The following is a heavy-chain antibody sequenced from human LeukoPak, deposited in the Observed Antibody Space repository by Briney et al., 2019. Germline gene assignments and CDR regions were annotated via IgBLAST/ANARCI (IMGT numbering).Heavy chain of an antibody. CDR3: AKERVDTAMSSSFDY. Sequence: GGSLRLSCAASGFTFSNYNIHWVRQAPGKGLEWVAFIRYDGSNKYYADSVKGRFTISRDNSKNTLYLQMNSLRAEDTAVYYCAKERVDTAMSSSFDYWGQGTLVTVSS. D-gene: IGHD5-18*01. J-gene: IGHJ4*02. CDR1: GFTFSNYN. V-gene: IGHV3-30*02. CDR2: IRYDGSNK.